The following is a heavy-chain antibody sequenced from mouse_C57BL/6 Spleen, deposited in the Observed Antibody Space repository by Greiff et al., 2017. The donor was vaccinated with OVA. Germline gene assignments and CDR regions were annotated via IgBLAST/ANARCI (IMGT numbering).Heavy chain of an antibody. D-gene: IGHD1-1*01. Sequence: VQLKQSGAELVKPGASVKMSCKASGYTFTTYPIEWMKQNHGKSLEWIGNFHPYNDDTKYNEKFKGKATLTVEKSSSTVYLELSRLTSDDSAVYYCAVGKTLRYYAMDYWGQGTSVTVSS. J-gene: IGHJ4*01. CDR3: AVGKTLRYYAMDY. CDR1: GYTFTTYP. CDR2: FHPYNDDT. V-gene: IGHV1-47*01.